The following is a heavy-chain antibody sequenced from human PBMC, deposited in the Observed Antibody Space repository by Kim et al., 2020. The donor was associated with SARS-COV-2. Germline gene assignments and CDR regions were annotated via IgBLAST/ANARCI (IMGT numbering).Heavy chain of an antibody. J-gene: IGHJ6*03. Sequence: GGSLRLSCAASGFTVSDDCMNWVRQAPGKGLEWVANINLDGGEKEYVDSVKGRFTISSDNTKKSLYLQMNSLRAEDTAVYYCATGPYFSYLDVWGKGTT. CDR2: INLDGGEK. V-gene: IGHV3-7*01. CDR3: ATGPYFSYLDV. CDR1: GFTVSDDC.